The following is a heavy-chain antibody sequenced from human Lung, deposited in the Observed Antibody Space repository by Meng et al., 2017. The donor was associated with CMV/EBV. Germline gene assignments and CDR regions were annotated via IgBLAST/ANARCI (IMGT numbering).Heavy chain of an antibody. Sequence: SCAASGFTFSSYEMNWVRQAPGKGLEWVPYISSSGSTIYYADSVKGRFTISRDNAKNSLYVQMNSLRAEDTAVYYCARGFGEPSMDVWGQGNTVPCSS. D-gene: IGHD3-16*01. CDR2: ISSSGSTI. CDR3: ARGFGEPSMDV. J-gene: IGHJ6*01. CDR1: GFTFSSYE. V-gene: IGHV3-48*03.